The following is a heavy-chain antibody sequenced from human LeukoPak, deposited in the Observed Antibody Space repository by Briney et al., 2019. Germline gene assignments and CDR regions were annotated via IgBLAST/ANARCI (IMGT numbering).Heavy chain of an antibody. D-gene: IGHD3-10*01. V-gene: IGHV4-34*01. CDR3: ARGFRYKSGSFNWFDP. J-gene: IGHJ5*02. Sequence: PSETLSLTCAVYGGSFSGYYWTWIRQPPGKGLEWIGEINHSGSTNYNPSLKSRVTISIETSKNKFSLKLSSVTAADTAVYYCARGFRYKSGSFNWFDPWGQGNLVTVSS. CDR2: INHSGST. CDR1: GGSFSGYY.